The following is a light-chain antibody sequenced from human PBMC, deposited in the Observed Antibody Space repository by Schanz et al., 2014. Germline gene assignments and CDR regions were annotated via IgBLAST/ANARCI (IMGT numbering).Light chain of an antibody. V-gene: IGLV2-14*01. J-gene: IGLJ2*01. CDR3: SSHTAITTAVV. CDR1: SSDVGGYNY. Sequence: QSVLTQPPSASGSPGQSVTISCTGTSSDVGGYNYVSWYQQRPGKAPQLILYDVNSRPSGVSNRFSGSKSGNTASLTISGLQAEDEADYHCSSHTAITTAVVFGGGTKVTVL. CDR2: DVN.